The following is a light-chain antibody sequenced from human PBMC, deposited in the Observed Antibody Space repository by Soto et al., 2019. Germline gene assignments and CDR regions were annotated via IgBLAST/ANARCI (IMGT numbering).Light chain of an antibody. Sequence: QSALTQPASVSGSPGQSITISCTGSVSDVGSFGPVSWYQQHPGQVPKLIIYEGNRRPSGVSSRFSGSKSGNTASLTISGLQAEDEADYYCCSYVGAMTYVFGAGTKVTVL. CDR1: VSDVGSFGP. J-gene: IGLJ1*01. CDR2: EGN. CDR3: CSYVGAMTYV. V-gene: IGLV2-23*01.